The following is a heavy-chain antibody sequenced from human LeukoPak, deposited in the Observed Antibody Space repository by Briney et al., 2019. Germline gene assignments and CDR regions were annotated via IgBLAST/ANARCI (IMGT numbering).Heavy chain of an antibody. D-gene: IGHD2-2*01. CDR2: FSVHNGNT. CDR3: ARASRFCSGSTCHDY. J-gene: IGHJ4*02. V-gene: IGHV1-18*01. CDR1: GYTFSNYG. Sequence: ASVKVSCKASGYTFSNYGIAWVRRAPGQGLEWMGWFSVHNGNTNYAQMLQGRVTMTTDTSTSTAYMELRSLRYDDTAVYYCARASRFCSGSTCHDYWGQGTLVTVSS.